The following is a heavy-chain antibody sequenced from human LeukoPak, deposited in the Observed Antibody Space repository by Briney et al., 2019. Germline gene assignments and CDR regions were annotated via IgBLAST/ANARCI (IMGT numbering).Heavy chain of an antibody. J-gene: IGHJ4*02. CDR1: GYSFTSYW. CDR2: IYPGDSDT. D-gene: IGHD2-15*01. CDR3: ARPSFEGCSGGSCDFPFDY. V-gene: IGHV5-51*01. Sequence: GESLKISCKGSGYSFTSYWIGWVRQMPGKSLEWMGIIYPGDSDTRYSPSFQGQVTISADKSISTAYLQWSSLKASDTAMYYCARPSFEGCSGGSCDFPFDYWGQGTLVTVSS.